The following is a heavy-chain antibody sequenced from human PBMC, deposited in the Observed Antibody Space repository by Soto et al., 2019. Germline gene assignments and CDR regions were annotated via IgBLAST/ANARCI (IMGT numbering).Heavy chain of an antibody. CDR3: AREGGSYYFDY. D-gene: IGHD1-26*01. J-gene: IGHJ4*02. Sequence: PGGSLRLSCAASGFTFSSYSMNWVRQAPGKGLEYLSTISRNGGSTYYANSVKGRFTISRDNSKNTLYLQMGSLRAEDMAVYYCAREGGSYYFDYWGQGTLVTVSS. CDR1: GFTFSSYS. CDR2: ISRNGGST. V-gene: IGHV3-64*01.